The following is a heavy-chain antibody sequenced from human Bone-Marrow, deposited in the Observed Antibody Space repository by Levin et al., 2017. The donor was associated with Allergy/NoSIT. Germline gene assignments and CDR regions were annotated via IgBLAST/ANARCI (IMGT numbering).Heavy chain of an antibody. CDR2: ISHTGGHK. D-gene: IGHD3-3*01. Sequence: PGGSLRLSCEGSGFSFSSYSMLWVRQAPGKGLEWVAVISHTGGHKYYSDSVRGRFTVSRDNSRNTLYLLMDTLTPDDTATYYCARRGTGFWSGHTDYWGQGALVTVSS. V-gene: IGHV3-30*04. CDR1: GFSFSSYS. CDR3: ARRGTGFWSGHTDY. J-gene: IGHJ4*02.